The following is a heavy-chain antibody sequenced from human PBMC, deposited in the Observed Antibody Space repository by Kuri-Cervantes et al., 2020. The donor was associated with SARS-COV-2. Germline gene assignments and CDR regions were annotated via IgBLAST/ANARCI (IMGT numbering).Heavy chain of an antibody. D-gene: IGHD6-19*01. CDR3: ARDHPIAVAGTGGDY. CDR1: GYTFTNND. Sequence: ASVKVSCKASGYTFTNNDVNWLRQASGQGLEWMGWINPNSGGTNYAQKFQGRVTMTRDTSISTAYMELSRLRSDDTAVYYCARDHPIAVAGTGGDYWGQGTLVTVSS. CDR2: INPNSGGT. J-gene: IGHJ4*02. V-gene: IGHV1-2*02.